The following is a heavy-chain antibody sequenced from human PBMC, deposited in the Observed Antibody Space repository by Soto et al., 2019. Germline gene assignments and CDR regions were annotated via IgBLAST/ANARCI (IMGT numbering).Heavy chain of an antibody. J-gene: IGHJ4*02. D-gene: IGHD3-10*01. Sequence: QVQLHQWGAGLLKPAETLSLTCAVYGGSYSGYYWSWIRQPPGKWLVCVGEINHSESTNYNPSLKSRVTISVVPSRHRFSRTLSSVTAADTAVYYCARGSERMVQGAALRYWGQGTLVTVS. CDR1: GGSYSGYY. CDR3: ARGSERMVQGAALRY. CDR2: INHSEST. V-gene: IGHV4-34*01.